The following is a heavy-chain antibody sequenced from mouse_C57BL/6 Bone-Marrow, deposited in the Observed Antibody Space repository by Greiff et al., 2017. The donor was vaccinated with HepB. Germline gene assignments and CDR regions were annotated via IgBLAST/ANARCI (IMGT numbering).Heavy chain of an antibody. CDR2: ISSGSSTI. CDR1: GFTFSDYG. V-gene: IGHV5-17*01. CDR3: ARVLLSYYYAMDY. J-gene: IGHJ4*01. D-gene: IGHD2-10*01. Sequence: EVMLVESGGGLVKPGGSLKLSCAASGFTFSDYGMHWVRQAPEKGLEWVAYISSGSSTIYYADTVKGRFTISRDNAKNTLFLQMTSLRSEDTAMYYCARVLLSYYYAMDYWGQGTSVTVSS.